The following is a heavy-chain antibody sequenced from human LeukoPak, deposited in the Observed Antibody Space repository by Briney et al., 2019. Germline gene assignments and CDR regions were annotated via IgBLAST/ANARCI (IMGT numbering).Heavy chain of an antibody. J-gene: IGHJ4*02. CDR3: ATGNIVVVIAY. CDR1: GGSISSGGYY. Sequence: SETLSLTCTVSGGSISSGGYYWSWIRQPPGKGLKWIGYIYHSGSTYYNPSLKSRVTISVDRSKNQFSLKLSSVTAADTAVYYCATGNIVVVIAYWGQGTLVTVSS. D-gene: IGHD2-21*01. V-gene: IGHV4-30-2*01. CDR2: IYHSGST.